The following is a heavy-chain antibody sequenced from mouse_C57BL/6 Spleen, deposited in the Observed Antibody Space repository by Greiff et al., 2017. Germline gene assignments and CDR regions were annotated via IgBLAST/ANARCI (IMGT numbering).Heavy chain of an antibody. Sequence: EVKLVESGGGLVQPGESLKLSCAASGFTFSSYAMSWVRQTPEKRLECVATISDGGSYTYYPDNVKGRFTISRDNAKNNLYLQMSHLKSEDTAMYYCARDLMVTSSFDYWGQGTTLTVSS. V-gene: IGHV5-4*01. J-gene: IGHJ2*01. CDR1: GFTFSSYA. D-gene: IGHD2-2*01. CDR3: ARDLMVTSSFDY. CDR2: ISDGGSYT.